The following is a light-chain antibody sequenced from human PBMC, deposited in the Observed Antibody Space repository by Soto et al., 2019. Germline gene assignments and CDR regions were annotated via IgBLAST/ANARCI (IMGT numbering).Light chain of an antibody. J-gene: IGKJ1*01. CDR1: QSVSSY. CDR3: QQCDTSPWT. V-gene: IGKV3-20*01. CDR2: GAS. Sequence: EIALTQSPDTLSLSPGERATLSCRASQSVSSYLAWYQQKPGQAPRLLIYGASSRATGIPDRFSGSGSGKDFTLAISRLEPGDSAVYFCQQCDTSPWTFGQGTKVEIK.